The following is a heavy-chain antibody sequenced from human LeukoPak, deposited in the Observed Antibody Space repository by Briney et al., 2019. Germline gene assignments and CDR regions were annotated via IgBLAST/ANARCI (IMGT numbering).Heavy chain of an antibody. D-gene: IGHD2-2*01. CDR1: GFTFSTYW. CDR3: ASLGYCSSTSCPTA. V-gene: IGHV3-74*01. Sequence: GGSLRLSCAASGFTFSTYWMHWVRHAPGKGLVWVSRINSDGSSTSYADSVKGRFTISRDNAKKTLYLQMNSLRAEDTAVYYCASLGYCSSTSCPTAWGLGTLVTVSS. J-gene: IGHJ5*02. CDR2: INSDGSST.